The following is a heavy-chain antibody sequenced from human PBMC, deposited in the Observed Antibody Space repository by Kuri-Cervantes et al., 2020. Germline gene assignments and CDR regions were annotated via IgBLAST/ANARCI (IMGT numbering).Heavy chain of an antibody. CDR3: ARDASYSYGYWHYYYMDV. Sequence: GESLKISCAASGFTFTTYWMNWVRQAPGKGLEWVSSISSSSSYIYYADSVKGRFTISRDNAKNSLYLQMNSLRAEDTAVYYCARDASYSYGYWHYYYMDVWGKGTTVTVSS. V-gene: IGHV3-21*01. D-gene: IGHD5-18*01. CDR1: GFTFTTYW. CDR2: ISSSSSYI. J-gene: IGHJ6*03.